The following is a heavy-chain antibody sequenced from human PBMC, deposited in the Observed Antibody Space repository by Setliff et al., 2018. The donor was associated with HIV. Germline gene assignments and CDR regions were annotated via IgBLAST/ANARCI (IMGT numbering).Heavy chain of an antibody. Sequence: SETLSLTCAVYGGSFSGYYWSWIRQPPGKGLERIGEINHSGSTNYNPSLKSRVTISVDTSKNQFSLKLSSVTAADTAFYYCARGFSGDYLFTGYLDVWGKGTTVTVSS. V-gene: IGHV4-34*01. CDR1: GGSFSGYY. CDR2: INHSGST. CDR3: ARGFSGDYLFTGYLDV. D-gene: IGHD3-22*01. J-gene: IGHJ6*03.